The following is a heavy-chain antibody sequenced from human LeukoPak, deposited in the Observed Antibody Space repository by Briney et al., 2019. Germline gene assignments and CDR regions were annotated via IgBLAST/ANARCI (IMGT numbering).Heavy chain of an antibody. CDR2: IYYSGST. CDR3: AALRYTTNAFDT. J-gene: IGHJ3*02. Sequence: SETLSLTCTVSGGSISSYYWSWIRQPPGKGLEWIGYIYYSGSTNYNPSLKSRVTISVDTSKNQFSLKLSSVTAADTAVYYCAALRYTTNAFDTWGQGTMVTVSS. CDR1: GGSISSYY. V-gene: IGHV4-59*08. D-gene: IGHD3-9*01.